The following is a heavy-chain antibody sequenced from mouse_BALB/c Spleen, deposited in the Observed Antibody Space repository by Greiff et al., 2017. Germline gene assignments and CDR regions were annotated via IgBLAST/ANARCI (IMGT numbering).Heavy chain of an antibody. J-gene: IGHJ4*01. CDR3: ARVYGNYLYAMDY. CDR1: GFTFTDYY. V-gene: IGHV7-3*02. D-gene: IGHD2-1*01. Sequence: EVKLMESGGGLVQPGGSLRLSCATSGFTFTDYYMSWVRQPPGKALEWLGFIRNKANGYTTEYSASVKGRFTISRDNSQSILYLQMNTLRAEDSATYYCARVYGNYLYAMDYWGQGTSVTVSS. CDR2: IRNKANGYTT.